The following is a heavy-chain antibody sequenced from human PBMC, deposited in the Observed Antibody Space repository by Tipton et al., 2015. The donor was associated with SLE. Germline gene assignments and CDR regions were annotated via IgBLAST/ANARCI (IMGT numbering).Heavy chain of an antibody. CDR1: GGSISSHS. CDR2: IYYSGST. CDR3: ARDRGTAYCSSTSCYTGGIRYYYMDV. D-gene: IGHD2-2*02. V-gene: IGHV4-59*11. J-gene: IGHJ6*03. Sequence: TLSLTCTVSGGSISSHSWSWIRQPPGKGLEWIGYIYYSGSTNYNPSLKSRVTISVDTSRNQFSLNLSSVTAADTAIYYCARDRGTAYCSSTSCYTGGIRYYYMDVWGKGTTVTVSS.